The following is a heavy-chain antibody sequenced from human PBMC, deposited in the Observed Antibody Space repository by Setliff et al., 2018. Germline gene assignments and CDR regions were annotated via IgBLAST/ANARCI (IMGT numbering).Heavy chain of an antibody. D-gene: IGHD1-26*01. CDR3: ARSSYSGSYLNV. CDR2: IYHSGST. V-gene: IGHV4-4*02. CDR1: GDSISSSNW. J-gene: IGHJ6*02. Sequence: SETLSLTCAVSGDSISSSNWWNWVRQPPGKGLEWIGEIYHSGSTKYNPSLKSRVTISVDKSKNQYSLKLSSVTAADTAVYYCARSSYSGSYLNVWGQGTTVTVSS.